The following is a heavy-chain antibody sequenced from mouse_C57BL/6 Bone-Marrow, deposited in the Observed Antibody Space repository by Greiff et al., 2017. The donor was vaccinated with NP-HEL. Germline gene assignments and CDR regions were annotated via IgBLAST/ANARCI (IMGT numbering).Heavy chain of an antibody. Sequence: DAGGGLVQPKGSLKLSCAASGFSFNTYAMNWVRQAPGKGLEWVARIRSKSNNYATYYADSVKDRFTISRDDSESMLYLQMNNLKTEDTAMDYCVRRGSSHWYFDVWGTGTTVTVSS. J-gene: IGHJ1*03. CDR1: GFSFNTYA. V-gene: IGHV10-1*01. CDR3: VRRGSSHWYFDV. CDR2: IRSKSNNYAT. D-gene: IGHD1-1*01.